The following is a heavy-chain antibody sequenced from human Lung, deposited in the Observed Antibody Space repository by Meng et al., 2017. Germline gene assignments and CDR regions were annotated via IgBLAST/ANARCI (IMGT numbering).Heavy chain of an antibody. V-gene: IGHV1-18*01. CDR1: GYGVPSYG. CDR2: ISAYNGQT. D-gene: IGHD2-2*02. J-gene: IGHJ4*02. Sequence: QLKLAQTGRGVDTPGGPVTLSSRASGYGVPSYGIIWGRQAPGQGRGWMGWISAYNGQTKPAQEFQGRVTMTSDTSTSTAYMELRTLRSNDTAVYYCAMSYTSTPWPYWGQGALVTVSS. CDR3: AMSYTSTPWPY.